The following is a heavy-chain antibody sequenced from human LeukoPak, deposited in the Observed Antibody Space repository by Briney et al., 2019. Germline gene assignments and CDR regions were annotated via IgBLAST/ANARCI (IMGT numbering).Heavy chain of an antibody. CDR1: GFTFSSYG. Sequence: PGGSLRLSCAASGFTFSSYGMSWVRQAPGKGLVWVSRINSDGSSTSYADSVKGRFTISRDNAKNTLYLQMNSLRAEDTAVYYCARPVGYSPAFDIWGQGTMVTVSS. CDR3: ARPVGYSPAFDI. J-gene: IGHJ3*02. CDR2: INSDGSST. V-gene: IGHV3-74*01. D-gene: IGHD3-22*01.